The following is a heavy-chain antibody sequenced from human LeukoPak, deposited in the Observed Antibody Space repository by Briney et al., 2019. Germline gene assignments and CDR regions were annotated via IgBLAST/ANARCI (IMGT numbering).Heavy chain of an antibody. CDR1: GGSISSHY. V-gene: IGHV4-59*11. CDR2: IYYSGST. D-gene: IGHD1-26*01. CDR3: ARDSDGSGSYFDP. Sequence: SGTLSLTCTVSGGSISSHYWSWIRQPPGKGLEWIGYIYYSGSTNYNPSLKSRVTISVDTSKNQFSLKLSSVTAADTAVYYCARDSDGSGSYFDPWGQGTLVTVSS. J-gene: IGHJ5*02.